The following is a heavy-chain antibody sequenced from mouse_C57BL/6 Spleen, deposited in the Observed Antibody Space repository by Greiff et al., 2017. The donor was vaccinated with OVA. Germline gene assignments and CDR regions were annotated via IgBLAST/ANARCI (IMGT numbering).Heavy chain of an antibody. J-gene: IGHJ4*01. CDR2: FHPYNDDT. V-gene: IGHV1-47*01. D-gene: IGHD2-4*01. CDR1: GYTFTTYP. Sequence: QVQLKESGAELVKPGASVKMSCKASGYTFTTYPIEWMKQNHGKSLEWIGNFHPYNDDTKYNEKFKGKATLTVEKSSSTVYLELSRLTSDDSAVYYCARGIYYDYDLYAMDYWGQGTSVTVSS. CDR3: ARGIYYDYDLYAMDY.